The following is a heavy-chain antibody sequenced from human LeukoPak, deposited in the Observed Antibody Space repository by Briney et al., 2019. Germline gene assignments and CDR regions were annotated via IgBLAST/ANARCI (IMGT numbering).Heavy chain of an antibody. CDR3: AKDSLHGVLLWFGELSHNWFDP. J-gene: IGHJ5*02. V-gene: IGHV3-48*02. CDR2: ISSSSSTI. D-gene: IGHD3-10*01. Sequence: GGSLRLSCAASGFTFSSYSMNWVRQAPGKGLEWVSYISSSSSTIYYADSVKGRFTISRDNAKNSLYLQMNSLRDEDTAVYYCAKDSLHGVLLWFGELSHNWFDPWGQGTLVTVSS. CDR1: GFTFSSYS.